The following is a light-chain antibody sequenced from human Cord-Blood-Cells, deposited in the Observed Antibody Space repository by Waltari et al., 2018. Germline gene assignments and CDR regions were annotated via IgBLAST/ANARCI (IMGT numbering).Light chain of an antibody. CDR2: GAS. Sequence: EIVMTQSPATLSVSPGERATLSCRASQSVSSNLACYQQKPGQAPRLLIYGASTRATGIPARFSGSGSGIEFTLTISSLQSEDFAVYYCQQYNNWPPLTFGGGTKVEIK. CDR1: QSVSSN. CDR3: QQYNNWPPLT. J-gene: IGKJ4*01. V-gene: IGKV3-15*01.